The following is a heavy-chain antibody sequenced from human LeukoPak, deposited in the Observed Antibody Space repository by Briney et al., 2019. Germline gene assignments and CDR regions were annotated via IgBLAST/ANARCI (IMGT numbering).Heavy chain of an antibody. V-gene: IGHV4-59*08. D-gene: IGHD6-19*01. J-gene: IGHJ4*02. Sequence: SETLSLTCTVSGGSISSYYWSWIRQPPGKGLEWIGYIYYSGSTNYNPPLKSRVTISVDTSKNQFSLKLSSVTAADTAVYYCARLHILGQWLGNFDYWGQGTLVTVSS. CDR1: GGSISSYY. CDR3: ARLHILGQWLGNFDY. CDR2: IYYSGST.